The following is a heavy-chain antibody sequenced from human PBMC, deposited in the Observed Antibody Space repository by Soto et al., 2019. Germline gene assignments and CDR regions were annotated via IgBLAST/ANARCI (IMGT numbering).Heavy chain of an antibody. CDR2: IYSGGTT. CDR3: ARNGDSSDYMGGFDP. Sequence: EVQLLETGGGLDQPGGFLRLSCAASGFTVSSNYMSWVRQSPGKGLEWVSVIYSGGTTYYADSVKGRFTIYRDNSRNTLYHQMNSLRAEDTAVYYCARNGDSSDYMGGFDPWGQGTLVTVSS. V-gene: IGHV3-66*01. J-gene: IGHJ5*02. D-gene: IGHD3-22*01. CDR1: GFTVSSNY.